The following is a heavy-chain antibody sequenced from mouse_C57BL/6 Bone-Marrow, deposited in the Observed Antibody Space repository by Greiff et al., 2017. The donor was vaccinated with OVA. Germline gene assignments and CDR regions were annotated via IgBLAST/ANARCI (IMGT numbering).Heavy chain of an antibody. D-gene: IGHD1-1*01. Sequence: QVQLQQPGAELVKPGASVKMSCKASGYTFTSYWITWVKQRPGQGLEWIGDIYPGSGSTTYNEKFKSKATLTVDTSSSTAYMQLSSLTSEDSSVYYCARRYYGSINYFDYWGQGTTLTVSS. CDR3: ARRYYGSINYFDY. J-gene: IGHJ2*01. CDR1: GYTFTSYW. CDR2: IYPGSGST. V-gene: IGHV1-55*01.